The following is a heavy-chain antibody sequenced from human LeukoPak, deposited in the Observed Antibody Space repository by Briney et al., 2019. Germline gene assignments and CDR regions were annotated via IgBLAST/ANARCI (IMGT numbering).Heavy chain of an antibody. V-gene: IGHV3-21*01. Sequence: TGGSLRLSCAASGFTFSSYSMNWVRQAPGKGLEWVSSINRTGSYIYYADSLKGRFTIPRENAKNSLDLQMNSLRAEDTAVYYCARNYDLGTYPVDYWGQGTLVTVSS. CDR3: ARNYDLGTYPVDY. CDR1: GFTFSSYS. CDR2: INRTGSYI. J-gene: IGHJ4*02. D-gene: IGHD3-10*01.